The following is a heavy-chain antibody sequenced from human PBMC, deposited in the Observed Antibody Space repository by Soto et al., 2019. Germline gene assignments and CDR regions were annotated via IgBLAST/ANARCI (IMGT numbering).Heavy chain of an antibody. V-gene: IGHV4-39*01. CDR3: ASPKIAFYNWFDP. D-gene: IGHD3-3*02. CDR1: GGSISSSSFH. J-gene: IGHJ5*02. Sequence: PSETLSLTCTVSGGSISSSSFHWGWIRQPPGKGLEWIGSIYYSGSTYYNPSLKSRVTISVDTSKNQFSLKLSSVTAADTAVYYCASPKIAFYNWFDPWGQGTLVTV. CDR2: IYYSGST.